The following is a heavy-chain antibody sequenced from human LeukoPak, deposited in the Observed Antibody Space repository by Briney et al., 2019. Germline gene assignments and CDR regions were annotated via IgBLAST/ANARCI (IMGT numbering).Heavy chain of an antibody. V-gene: IGHV3-23*01. CDR3: AKRGRYDSSGSYASFDY. CDR2: ISSSGGST. J-gene: IGHJ4*02. CDR1: GFSFSGYG. Sequence: QPGGSLRLSCAASGFSFSGYGMSWVRQAPGKGLEWVSGISSSGGSTYYADSVKGRFTISRDNSKNTLYVQMNSLRAKDTAVYYCAKRGRYDSSGSYASFDYWGQGTLVTVSS. D-gene: IGHD3-22*01.